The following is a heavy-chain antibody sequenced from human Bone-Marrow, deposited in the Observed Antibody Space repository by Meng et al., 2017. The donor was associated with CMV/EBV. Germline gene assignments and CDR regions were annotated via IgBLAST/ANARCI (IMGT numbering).Heavy chain of an antibody. CDR3: ARDGNDLEYYYGMDV. D-gene: IGHD1-1*01. CDR1: GFTFSSYG. V-gene: IGHV3-30*02. J-gene: IGHJ6*02. CDR2: IRYDGSNK. Sequence: GESLKISCAASGFTFSSYGMHWVRQAPGKGLEWVAFIRYDGSNKYYADSVKGRFTISRDNSKNTLYLQMNSLRAEDTAVYYCARDGNDLEYYYGMDVWGQAATVTASS.